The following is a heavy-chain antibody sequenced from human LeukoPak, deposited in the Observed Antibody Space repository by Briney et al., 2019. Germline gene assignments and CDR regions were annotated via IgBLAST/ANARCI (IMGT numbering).Heavy chain of an antibody. Sequence: GGSLRLSCAASGFTFTSYAMSWVRQAPGKGLEWVSTIGGTGVRTYYADSVRGRFTISRDNSKNTLYLQINTLRAEDTAVYFCAKDRLGGPYFFHYWGQGTLVTVSS. J-gene: IGHJ4*02. CDR1: GFTFTSYA. V-gene: IGHV3-23*01. D-gene: IGHD3-16*01. CDR2: IGGTGVRT. CDR3: AKDRLGGPYFFHY.